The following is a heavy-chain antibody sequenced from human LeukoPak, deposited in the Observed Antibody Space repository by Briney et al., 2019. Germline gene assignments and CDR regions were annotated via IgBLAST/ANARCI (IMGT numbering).Heavy chain of an antibody. Sequence: GGSLRLSCAASGFTFSSYSMNWVRQAPGKGLEWVSYISSNSSYIYYADSVKGRFTISRDNAKNSLYLQMNSLRAEDTAVYYCARPKYSSSTSDDYWGQGTLVTVSS. J-gene: IGHJ4*02. CDR3: ARPKYSSSTSDDY. V-gene: IGHV3-21*01. D-gene: IGHD6-6*01. CDR1: GFTFSSYS. CDR2: ISSNSSYI.